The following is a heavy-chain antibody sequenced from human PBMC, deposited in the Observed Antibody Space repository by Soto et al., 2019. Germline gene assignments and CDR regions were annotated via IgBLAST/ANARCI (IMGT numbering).Heavy chain of an antibody. CDR1: GGSFSGYY. CDR3: ARKVLRFLEWSPSKGFDP. V-gene: IGHV4-34*01. D-gene: IGHD3-3*01. CDR2: INHSGSI. Sequence: SETLSLTCAVYGGSFSGYYWSWIRQPPGKGLEWIGEINHSGSINYNPSLKSRVTISVDTSKNQFSLKLSSVTAADTAVYYCARKVLRFLEWSPSKGFDPWGQGTLVTVSS. J-gene: IGHJ5*02.